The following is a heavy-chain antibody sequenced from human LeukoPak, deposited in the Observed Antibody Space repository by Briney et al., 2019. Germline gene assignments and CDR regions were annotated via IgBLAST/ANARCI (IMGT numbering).Heavy chain of an antibody. CDR2: IYYSGST. CDR1: GGSISSSSYY. V-gene: IGHV4-39*07. J-gene: IGHJ4*02. Sequence: SETLSLTCTVSGGSISSSSYYWGWIRQPPGKGLGWIGSIYYSGSTYYNPSLKSRFTISVDTSKNQFSLKLSSVTAADTAVYYCARDAQGYYFDYWGQGTLVTVSS. CDR3: ARDAQGYYFDY.